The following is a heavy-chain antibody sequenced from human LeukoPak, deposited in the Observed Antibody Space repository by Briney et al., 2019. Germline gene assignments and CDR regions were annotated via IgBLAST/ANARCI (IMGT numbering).Heavy chain of an antibody. CDR2: IYYSGST. V-gene: IGHV4-39*07. CDR1: GGSISSSSYY. Sequence: PSETLSLTCTVSGGSISSSSYYWGWIRQPPGKGLEWIGSIYYSGSTYYDPSLKSRVTISVDTSKNQFSLKLSSVTAADTAVYYCARGSSSGWLFDYWGQGTLVTVSS. CDR3: ARGSSSGWLFDY. D-gene: IGHD6-19*01. J-gene: IGHJ4*02.